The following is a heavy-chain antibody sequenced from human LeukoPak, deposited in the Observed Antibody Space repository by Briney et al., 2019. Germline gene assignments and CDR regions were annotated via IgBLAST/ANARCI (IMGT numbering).Heavy chain of an antibody. D-gene: IGHD3-22*01. V-gene: IGHV3-23*01. J-gene: IGHJ4*02. CDR1: GFTFSAYA. CDR2: MSGRDDKT. CDR3: ARVAYDSYGHYYHDYFHY. Sequence: GGSLRLSCAASGFTFSAYAMTWVRQAPGEGLEWVSSMSGRDDKTYYTDSAKGRFTISRDNSRNTLYLQMNSLRAEDTALYYCARVAYDSYGHYYHDYFHYWGQGTLVTVSS.